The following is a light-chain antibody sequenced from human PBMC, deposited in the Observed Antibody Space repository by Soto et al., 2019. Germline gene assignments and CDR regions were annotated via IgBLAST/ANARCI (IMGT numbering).Light chain of an antibody. CDR3: QQYNSWPLT. J-gene: IGKJ4*01. CDR2: GAS. V-gene: IGKV3D-15*01. Sequence: EIVMTQSPATLSVSPGERATLSCRASQNVNDNLAWYQQKPGQAPRLLVYGASTRATGIPASFSGSGSGTEFPLTIGSLQSEDFAVYYCQQYNSWPLTFGAGTKVEIK. CDR1: QNVNDN.